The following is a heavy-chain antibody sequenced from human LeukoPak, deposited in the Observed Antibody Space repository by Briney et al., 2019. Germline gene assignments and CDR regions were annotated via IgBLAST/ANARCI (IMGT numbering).Heavy chain of an antibody. D-gene: IGHD6-13*01. CDR2: IIPILGIA. Sequence: SVKVSCKASGGTFSSYAISWVRQAPGQGLEWMGRIIPILGIANYAQKFQGRVTITADKSTSTAYMELSSLRSEDTAVYYCARDRYSSSWLNWYDPWGQGTLVTVSS. J-gene: IGHJ5*02. CDR3: ARDRYSSSWLNWYDP. V-gene: IGHV1-69*04. CDR1: GGTFSSYA.